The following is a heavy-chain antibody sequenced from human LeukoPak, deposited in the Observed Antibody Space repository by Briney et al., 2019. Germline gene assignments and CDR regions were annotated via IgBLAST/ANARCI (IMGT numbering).Heavy chain of an antibody. CDR1: GGSSSSGSYY. Sequence: SETLSLTCSVSGGSSSSGSYYWSWIRQPAGKRLEWIGRIHPSGSTNHNPSLTSRVTISLDTSKNQFSLKMRSVTAADTAMYFCARVLRHPRDEESDAFDYWGQGTLVTASS. V-gene: IGHV4-61*02. CDR3: ARVLRHPRDEESDAFDY. D-gene: IGHD5-24*01. CDR2: IHPSGST. J-gene: IGHJ4*02.